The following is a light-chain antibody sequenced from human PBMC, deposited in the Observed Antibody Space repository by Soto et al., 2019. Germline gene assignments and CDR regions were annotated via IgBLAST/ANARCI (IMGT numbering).Light chain of an antibody. CDR3: QQYGSSPGT. CDR1: QSVRSSY. V-gene: IGKV3-20*01. Sequence: EIVLTQSPGTLSLSPGERATLSCRASQSVRSSYLAWYQQKPGQAPRLLIYGASSRATGIPDRFSGSGSGTDFTLTISRLEPEGFAVYYCQQYGSSPGTFGQGTKVEIK. J-gene: IGKJ1*01. CDR2: GAS.